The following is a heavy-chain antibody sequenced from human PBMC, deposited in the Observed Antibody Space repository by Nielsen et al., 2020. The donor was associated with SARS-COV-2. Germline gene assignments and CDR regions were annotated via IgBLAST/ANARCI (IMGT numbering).Heavy chain of an antibody. CDR1: GSSFFIYE. D-gene: IGHD3-10*01. CDR3: TRALYCGSGRGWYFDL. CDR2: ISSSGGTI. V-gene: IGHV3-48*03. J-gene: IGHJ2*01. Sequence: GGSLRLSCAASGSSFFIYEMNWARQAPGMGLQWVSYISSSGGTIHYADSVKGRFTISRDNAQNSLFLEANGLRAEDTAVYYCTRALYCGSGRGWYFDLWGRGTLVTVSS.